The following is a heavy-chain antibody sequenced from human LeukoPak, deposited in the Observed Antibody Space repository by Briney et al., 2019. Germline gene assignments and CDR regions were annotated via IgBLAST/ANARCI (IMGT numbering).Heavy chain of an antibody. CDR1: GFTFSSYG. D-gene: IGHD6-19*01. CDR3: ARPRSSGWYAGGFDY. J-gene: IGHJ4*02. CDR2: ISYDGSNK. V-gene: IGHV3-30*03. Sequence: PGRSLRLSCAASGFTFSSYGMHWVRQAPGKGLEWVAVISYDGSNKYYADSVKGRFTISRDNSKNTLYLQMNSLRAEDTAVYYCARPRSSGWYAGGFDYWGQGTLVTVSS.